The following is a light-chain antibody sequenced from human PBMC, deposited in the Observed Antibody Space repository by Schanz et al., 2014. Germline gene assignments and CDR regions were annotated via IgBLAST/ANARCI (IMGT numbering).Light chain of an antibody. V-gene: IGKV3-15*01. CDR1: HSVNTD. CDR3: QQYKNWPLT. J-gene: IGKJ4*01. Sequence: EIVMTQSPATLSVSPGERATLSCRASHSVNTDLAWYQQNPGRAPRLLIYGASTRATGIPARFSGSGSGTEFTLTISSLQSEDFAVYYCQQYKNWPLTFGGGTKVEIK. CDR2: GAS.